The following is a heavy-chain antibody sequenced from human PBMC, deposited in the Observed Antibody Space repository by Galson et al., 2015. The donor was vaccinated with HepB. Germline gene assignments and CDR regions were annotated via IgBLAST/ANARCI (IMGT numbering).Heavy chain of an antibody. Sequence: CTVSGGSISSSSYYWGWIRQPPGKGLEWIGSIYYGGRTYYNPSLKSRVTMSVDTSKNQFSLKLTSVTAADTAVYYCAREDTGYDQIEYWGQGTLVTVSS. CDR2: IYYGGRT. CDR3: AREDTGYDQIEY. CDR1: GGSISSSSYY. J-gene: IGHJ4*02. V-gene: IGHV4-39*07. D-gene: IGHD5-12*01.